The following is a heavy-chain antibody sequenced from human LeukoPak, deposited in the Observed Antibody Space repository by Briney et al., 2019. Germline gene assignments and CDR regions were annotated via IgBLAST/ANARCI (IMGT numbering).Heavy chain of an antibody. J-gene: IGHJ4*02. Sequence: SETLSLTCTVSGGSISSSSYYWGWIRQPPGKGLEWIGSIYYSGSTYYNPSLKSRVTISVDTSKNQFSLKLSSVTAADTAVYYCARDIAVAGGRRSLANFDYWGQGTLVTVSS. V-gene: IGHV4-39*07. CDR2: IYYSGST. CDR1: GGSISSSSYY. D-gene: IGHD6-19*01. CDR3: ARDIAVAGGRRSLANFDY.